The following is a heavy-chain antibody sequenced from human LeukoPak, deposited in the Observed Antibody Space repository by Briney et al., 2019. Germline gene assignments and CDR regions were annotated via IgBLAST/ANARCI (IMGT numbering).Heavy chain of an antibody. CDR1: GASISDSPYY. CDR2: VLYSGTT. Sequence: SEALSLTCDVSGASISDSPYYWGWIRQSPGKGLEWIGSVLYSGTTHYNPSLKNRVSVSVDTSKNQFSLDLRSVTAADTALYYCARHDFGVYDFSAFDIWGQGTLIRVSS. D-gene: IGHD4-17*01. J-gene: IGHJ3*02. V-gene: IGHV4-39*01. CDR3: ARHDFGVYDFSAFDI.